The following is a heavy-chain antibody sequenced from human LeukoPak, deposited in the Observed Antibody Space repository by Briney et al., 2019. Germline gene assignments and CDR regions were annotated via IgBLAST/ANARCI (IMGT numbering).Heavy chain of an antibody. V-gene: IGHV1-18*01. CDR1: GYTFTSYG. J-gene: IGHJ4*02. CDR2: ISAYNGNT. CDR3: ARQRNMVRGAPLFDY. Sequence: GASVKVSCKASGYTFTSYGISWVRQAPGQGLEWMGWISAYNGNTNYAQKLQGRVTMTTDTSTSTAYMELRSLRSDDTAVYYCARQRNMVRGAPLFDYWGQGTLVTVSS. D-gene: IGHD3-10*01.